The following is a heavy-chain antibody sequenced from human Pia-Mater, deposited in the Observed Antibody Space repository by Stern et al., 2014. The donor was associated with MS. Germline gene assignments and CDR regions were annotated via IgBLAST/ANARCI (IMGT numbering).Heavy chain of an antibody. CDR3: ARGDSSSPLEY. V-gene: IGHV3-33*01. CDR1: GFTFSSYG. D-gene: IGHD6-6*01. CDR2: IWYDGSNK. Sequence: VQLVESGGGVVQPGRSLRLSCAASGFTFSSYGMHWVRQTPGKGLAWVAVIWYDGSNKYYADSVKGRFTISRDKSENTLYLQMNSLRAEDTAVYYCARGDSSSPLEYWGQGTLVTVSS. J-gene: IGHJ4*02.